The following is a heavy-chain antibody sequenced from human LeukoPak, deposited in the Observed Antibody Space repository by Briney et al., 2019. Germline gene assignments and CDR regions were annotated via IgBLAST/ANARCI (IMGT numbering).Heavy chain of an antibody. D-gene: IGHD5-18*01. Sequence: PGGSLRLSCPASGFTFSNYWMGWVRQAPGKGLEWVANIKPDGSEKYCVDSVKGRFTISKDNTKNSLYLQMNSLRVEDTAMYYCARSTAGLDYWGQGTLVTVSS. V-gene: IGHV3-7*01. CDR1: GFTFSNYW. CDR2: IKPDGSEK. J-gene: IGHJ4*02. CDR3: ARSTAGLDY.